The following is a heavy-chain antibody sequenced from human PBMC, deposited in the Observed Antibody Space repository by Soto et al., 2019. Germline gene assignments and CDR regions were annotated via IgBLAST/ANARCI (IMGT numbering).Heavy chain of an antibody. Sequence: PGGSLRLSCAASGFTFRSSAMSWVRQAPGKGLEWVSSNNYSGGTTYDADSVKGRFTISGDNSKNTLYLQMNSLRAEDTAVYYCAKAAGATCYWGQGTLVTVSS. CDR3: AKAAGATCY. D-gene: IGHD6-13*01. V-gene: IGHV3-23*01. CDR2: NNYSGGTT. J-gene: IGHJ4*02. CDR1: GFTFRSSA.